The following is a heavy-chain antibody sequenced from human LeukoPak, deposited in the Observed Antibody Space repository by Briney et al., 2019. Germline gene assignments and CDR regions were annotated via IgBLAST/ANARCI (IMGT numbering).Heavy chain of an antibody. CDR3: ARNVDTAMVKSWFDP. CDR1: GGSISSSSYY. J-gene: IGHJ5*02. Sequence: SETLSLTCTVSGGSISSSSYYWGWIRQPPGKGLEWIGSIYYSGSTYYNPSLKSRVTISVDTSKNQFSLKLSSVTAADTAVYYCARNVDTAMVKSWFDPWGQGTLVTVSS. CDR2: IYYSGST. V-gene: IGHV4-39*01. D-gene: IGHD5-18*01.